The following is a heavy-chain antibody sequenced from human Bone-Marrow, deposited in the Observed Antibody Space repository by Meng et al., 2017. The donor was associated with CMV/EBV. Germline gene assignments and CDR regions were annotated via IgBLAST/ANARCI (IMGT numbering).Heavy chain of an antibody. CDR1: GGSISSYY. J-gene: IGHJ5*02. D-gene: IGHD3-10*01. Sequence: SETLSLTCNVSGGSISSYYWSYIRQPPGKGLEWIGYIYNSGRTNYNPSLKSRVTISVDTSKNQFSLKLSSVTAADTAVYYCARDYYGSGSYFWFDPWGQGTLVTVSS. V-gene: IGHV4-59*01. CDR2: IYNSGRT. CDR3: ARDYYGSGSYFWFDP.